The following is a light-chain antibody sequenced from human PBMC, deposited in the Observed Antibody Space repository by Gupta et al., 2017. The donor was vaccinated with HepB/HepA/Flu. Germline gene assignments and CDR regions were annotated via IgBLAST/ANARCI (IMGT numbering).Light chain of an antibody. Sequence: SALTQPASVSGSPGQSITISCTGSSSDVGGYNFVSWYQQHPGQAPKLLIYDVTNRPSGVSNRFSGSQSGNTASLTISGLQVGDEADYYCTSYTSSSTVLFGGGTRLTV. J-gene: IGLJ3*02. CDR3: TSYTSSSTVL. CDR1: SSDVGGYNF. CDR2: DVT. V-gene: IGLV2-14*03.